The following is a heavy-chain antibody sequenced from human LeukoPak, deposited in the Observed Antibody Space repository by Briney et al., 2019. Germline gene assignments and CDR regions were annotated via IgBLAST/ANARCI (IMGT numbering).Heavy chain of an antibody. V-gene: IGHV3-48*04. Sequence: GGSLRLSCAASGFTFSSYWMSWVRQAPGKGLEWVLYISSSGTATYYADSVRGRFTISRDNANNSLHLQMNSLRAEDTAVYYCARGSSAWPRDAFDIWGQGTMVTVSS. D-gene: IGHD6-19*01. CDR1: GFTFSSYW. CDR3: ARGSSAWPRDAFDI. J-gene: IGHJ3*02. CDR2: ISSSGTAT.